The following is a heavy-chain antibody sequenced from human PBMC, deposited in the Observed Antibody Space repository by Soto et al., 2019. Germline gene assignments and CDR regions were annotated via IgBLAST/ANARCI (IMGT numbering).Heavy chain of an antibody. Sequence: ASVKVSCKASGYTFTSYDINWVRQATGQGLEWMGWMNPNSGNTGYAQKFQGRVTMTRNTSISTAYMELSSLRSEDTAVYYCARGVDSSSWYYYCYGMDVWGQGTTVTVSS. CDR3: ARGVDSSSWYYYCYGMDV. CDR1: GYTFTSYD. CDR2: MNPNSGNT. V-gene: IGHV1-8*01. J-gene: IGHJ6*02. D-gene: IGHD6-13*01.